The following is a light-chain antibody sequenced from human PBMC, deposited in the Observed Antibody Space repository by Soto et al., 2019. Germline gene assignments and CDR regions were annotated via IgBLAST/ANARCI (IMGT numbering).Light chain of an antibody. V-gene: IGKV3-15*01. Sequence: EIVMTQSPATLSVSPGERATLSCRASQSVSSNLAWYQQKPGQAPRLLISGASTGATGVPVTFRGSGSGTEFTLTINTLQSEDSAIYYCQQYHTWPVTFGGGTKVDIK. CDR3: QQYHTWPVT. CDR2: GAS. CDR1: QSVSSN. J-gene: IGKJ4*01.